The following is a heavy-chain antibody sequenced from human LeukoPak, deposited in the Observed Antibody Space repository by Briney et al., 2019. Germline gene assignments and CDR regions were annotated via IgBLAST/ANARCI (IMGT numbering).Heavy chain of an antibody. CDR2: IYPGDSDT. Sequence: GESLKISCKGSGYRFTSYWIGWVRQMPGKGLEWMGIIYPGDSDTRYSPSFQGQVTISADKSISTAYLQWSSLKASDTAMYYCARQKWGAAAGDHNNWFDPWGQGTLVTVSS. D-gene: IGHD6-13*01. CDR3: ARQKWGAAAGDHNNWFDP. CDR1: GYRFTSYW. J-gene: IGHJ5*02. V-gene: IGHV5-51*01.